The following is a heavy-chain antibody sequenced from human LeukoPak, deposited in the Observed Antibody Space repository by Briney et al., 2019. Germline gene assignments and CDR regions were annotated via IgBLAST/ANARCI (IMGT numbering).Heavy chain of an antibody. J-gene: IGHJ4*02. CDR1: GFTFSSYT. CDR2: ISGSGGST. CDR3: ATDLRNFDY. Sequence: GGSLRLSCAASGFTFSSYTMTWVRQAPGKGLEWASAISGSGGSTYYADSVKGRFTISRDNSKNTLYLQMDSLRTEDTAVYYCATDLRNFDYWGQGTLVTVSS. V-gene: IGHV3-23*01.